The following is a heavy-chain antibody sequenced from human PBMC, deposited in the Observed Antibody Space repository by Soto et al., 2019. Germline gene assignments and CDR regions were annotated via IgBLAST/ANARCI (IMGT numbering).Heavy chain of an antibody. CDR1: GGSISSSSYY. J-gene: IGHJ4*02. V-gene: IGHV4-39*01. Sequence: PSETLSLTCTVSGGSISSSSYYWGWIRQPPGKGLEWIGSIYYSGSTYYNPSLKSRVTISVDTSKNQFSLKLSSVTAADTAVYYCARRLHNSSGGWRALDYWGQGTLVTVSS. CDR3: ARRLHNSSGGWRALDY. D-gene: IGHD6-19*01. CDR2: IYYSGST.